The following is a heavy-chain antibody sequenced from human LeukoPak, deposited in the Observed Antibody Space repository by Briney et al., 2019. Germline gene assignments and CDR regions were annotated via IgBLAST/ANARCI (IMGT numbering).Heavy chain of an antibody. CDR3: AKDLTYYYDSSGDDAFDI. V-gene: IGHV3-30*02. CDR1: GFTFSSYG. D-gene: IGHD3-22*01. CDR2: IRYDGSNK. J-gene: IGHJ3*02. Sequence: GGSLRLSCAASGFTFSSYGMHWVRQAPGKGLEWVAFIRYDGSNKYYADSVKGRFTISRDDSKNTLYLQMNSLRAEDTAVYYCAKDLTYYYDSSGDDAFDIWGQGTMVTVSS.